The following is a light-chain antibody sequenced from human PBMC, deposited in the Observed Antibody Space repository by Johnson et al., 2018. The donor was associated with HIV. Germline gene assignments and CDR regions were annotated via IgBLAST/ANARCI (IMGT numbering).Light chain of an antibody. CDR1: SSTIGNNY. V-gene: IGLV1-51*01. CDR2: DND. CDR3: GTWDNSLGAHYV. J-gene: IGLJ1*01. Sequence: QSVLTQPHSVSAAPGQKVAISCSGSSSTIGNNYVSWYQLLPGTAPKLLIYDNDKRPSGIPDRVSGSKSGTSATLGITGLQTGDEADYYCGTWDNSLGAHYVFGIGTKVTVL.